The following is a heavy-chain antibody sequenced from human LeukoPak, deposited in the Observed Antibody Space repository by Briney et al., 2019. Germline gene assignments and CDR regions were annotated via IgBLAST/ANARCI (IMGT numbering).Heavy chain of an antibody. CDR2: ISGSGGST. J-gene: IGHJ4*02. D-gene: IGHD4-11*01. V-gene: IGHV3-23*01. CDR1: GFTFSSYA. CDR3: AKMTLNYYSNYADY. Sequence: TGGSLRLSCAASGFTFSSYAMSWVRQAPGKGLEWVSAISGSGGSTYYADSVKGRFTISRDNSKNTLYLQTNSLRAEDTAVYYCAKMTLNYYSNYADYWGQGTLVTVSS.